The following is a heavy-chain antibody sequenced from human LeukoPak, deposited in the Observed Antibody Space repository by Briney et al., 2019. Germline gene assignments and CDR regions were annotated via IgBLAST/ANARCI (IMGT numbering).Heavy chain of an antibody. Sequence: SETLSLTCTVSGGSISSYYWSWIRQPPGKGLEWIGYIYYSGSTNYNPSLKSRVTISVDTSKNQFSLKLSSVTAADTAVYYCARQVGYDSSGGFDYWGQGTLVTVSS. V-gene: IGHV4-59*08. D-gene: IGHD3-22*01. CDR3: ARQVGYDSSGGFDY. J-gene: IGHJ4*02. CDR2: IYYSGST. CDR1: GGSISSYY.